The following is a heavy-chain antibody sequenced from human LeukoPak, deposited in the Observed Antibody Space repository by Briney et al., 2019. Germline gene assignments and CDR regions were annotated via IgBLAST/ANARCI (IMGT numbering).Heavy chain of an antibody. D-gene: IGHD6-6*01. CDR2: IRYDGSNK. CDR1: GFIFSNYA. J-gene: IGHJ4*02. CDR3: AKAIHSSSSGVVDY. V-gene: IGHV3-30*02. Sequence: GGSLRLSCAASGFIFSNYAMHWVRQAPGKGLEWVTFIRYDGSNKYYAESVKGRFTISRDNSKNTLYLQMNSLRAEDTAVYYCAKAIHSSSSGVVDYWGQGALVTVSS.